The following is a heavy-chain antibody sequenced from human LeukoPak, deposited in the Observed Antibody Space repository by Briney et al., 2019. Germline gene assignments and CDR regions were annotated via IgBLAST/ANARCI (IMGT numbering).Heavy chain of an antibody. D-gene: IGHD2-15*01. CDR2: ISAYNGNT. V-gene: IGHV1-18*01. CDR1: GYTFTSYG. CDR3: ARGYCSGGSCYSEHGY. Sequence: ASVKVSCKASGYTFTSYGISWVRQAPGQGLEWMGWISAYNGNTNYAQKLQGRVTMTTDTSASTAYMELRSLRSDDTAVYYCARGYCSGGSCYSEHGYWGQGTLVTVSS. J-gene: IGHJ4*02.